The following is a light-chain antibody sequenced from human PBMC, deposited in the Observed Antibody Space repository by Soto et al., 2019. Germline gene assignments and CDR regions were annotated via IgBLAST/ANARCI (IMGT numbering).Light chain of an antibody. CDR2: SNN. Sequence: QSVLTQPPSASGTPGQRVTISCSGTRSNIGSNTVNWYQQLPGTAPKLFIYSNNQRPSGVPDRFSGSKSGTSASLAISGLQSEDEADYYCAAWDDSLNGVVFGGGTKLTVL. CDR3: AAWDDSLNGVV. V-gene: IGLV1-44*01. CDR1: RSNIGSNT. J-gene: IGLJ2*01.